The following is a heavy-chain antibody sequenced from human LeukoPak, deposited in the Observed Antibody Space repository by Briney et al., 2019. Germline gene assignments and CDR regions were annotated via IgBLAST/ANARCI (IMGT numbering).Heavy chain of an antibody. CDR2: ISISGDNT. CDR1: GLTLRNFA. D-gene: IGHD3-22*01. Sequence: GGSLRLSCAASGLTLRNFAMSWVRQAPGKGLEWVSSISISGDNTHYADSVKGRFTISRDNSKDTLYLQMNSLRAEDTAVYYCAKPDLTMIVVVITTYYDYWGQGTLVTVSS. V-gene: IGHV3-23*01. CDR3: AKPDLTMIVVVITTYYDY. J-gene: IGHJ4*02.